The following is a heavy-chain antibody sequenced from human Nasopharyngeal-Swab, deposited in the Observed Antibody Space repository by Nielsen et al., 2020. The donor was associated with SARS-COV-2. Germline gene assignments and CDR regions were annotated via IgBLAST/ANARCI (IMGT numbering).Heavy chain of an antibody. CDR3: AKDRDSGDDSDDYYHYYGMDV. CDR1: GFTFSSYA. Sequence: LSLTCAASGFTFSSYAISWVRQAPGKGLAWVSVISGSDYNTYYADSVKGRFTISRDNSKNTVNLQMNSLRAEDTAIYYCAKDRDSGDDSDDYYHYYGMDVWGQGTTVTVSS. V-gene: IGHV3-23*01. D-gene: IGHD5-12*01. CDR2: ISGSDYNT. J-gene: IGHJ6*02.